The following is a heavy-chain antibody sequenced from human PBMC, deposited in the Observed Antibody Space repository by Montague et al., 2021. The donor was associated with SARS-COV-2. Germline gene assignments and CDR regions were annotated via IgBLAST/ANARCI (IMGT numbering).Heavy chain of an antibody. CDR1: GGSISSSSYY. CDR2: IYYSGST. CDR3: VEIVGAAGY. V-gene: IGHV4-39*01. D-gene: IGHD1-26*01. J-gene: IGHJ4*02. Sequence: SETLSLTCTVSGGSISSSSYYWGWIRQPPGKGLEWIGSIYYSGSTYYNSTLKSRVTISVDTSKNQFSLKLSSVTAADTAVYYCVEIVGAAGYWGQGTLVTVSS.